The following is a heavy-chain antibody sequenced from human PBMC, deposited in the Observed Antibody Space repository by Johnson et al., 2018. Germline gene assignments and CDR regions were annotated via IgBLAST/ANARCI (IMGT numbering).Heavy chain of an antibody. V-gene: IGHV3-48*02. J-gene: IGHJ6*02. D-gene: IGHD5-18*01. CDR3: AIGYSYGAYYYYGMDV. Sequence: VQLVESGGGLVQPGGSLRLSCAASGFTFSSYSLNWVRQAPGKGLEWVSYISSSSSTIYYADSVKGRFTISRDNAKNSLYLERNSLRDEDTAVYYWAIGYSYGAYYYYGMDVWGQGTTVTVSS. CDR2: ISSSSSTI. CDR1: GFTFSSYS.